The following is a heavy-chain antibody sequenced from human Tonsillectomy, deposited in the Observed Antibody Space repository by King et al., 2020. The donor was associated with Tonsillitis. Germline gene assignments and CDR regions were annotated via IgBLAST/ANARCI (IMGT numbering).Heavy chain of an antibody. CDR1: GYTFTSYD. V-gene: IGHV1-8*01. J-gene: IGHJ3*02. CDR3: ARGYCSGGSCYSDAFDI. CDR2: MNPNSGNT. Sequence: QLVQSGAEVKKPGASVKVSCKASGYTFTSYDINWVRQATGQGLEWMGWMNPNSGNTGSAQKFQGRVTMTRNTSISTAYMELSSLRSEDTAVYYCARGYCSGGSCYSDAFDIWGQGTMVTVSS. D-gene: IGHD2-15*01.